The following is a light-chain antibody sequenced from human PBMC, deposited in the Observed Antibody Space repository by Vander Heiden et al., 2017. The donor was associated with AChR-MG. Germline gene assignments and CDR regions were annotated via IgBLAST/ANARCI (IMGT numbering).Light chain of an antibody. CDR3: NSRDSGGSHLGV. CDR2: GNT. V-gene: IGLV3-19*01. J-gene: IGLJ2*01. CDR1: SLSSSY. Sequence: SSELTHDAAVSVAWGPTVRITSRGDSLSSSYARFSQQKPGPAPVPVLYGNTNRPSGLPGRFPFSTSRNTASLTITMTQAEDEAEYYCNSRDSGGSHLGVFGGGTQLTVL.